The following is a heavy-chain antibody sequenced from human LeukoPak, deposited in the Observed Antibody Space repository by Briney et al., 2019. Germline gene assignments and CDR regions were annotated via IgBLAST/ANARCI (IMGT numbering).Heavy chain of an antibody. J-gene: IGHJ4*02. CDR3: AKDDLRSPIAAAGRFCDY. Sequence: PGGSLRLSCAASGFTFITYSMNWVRQAPGKGLEWVAFIRYDGSNKYYADSVKGRFTISRDNSKNTLYLQMNSLRAEDTAVYYCAKDDLRSPIAAAGRFCDYWGQGTLVTVSS. CDR2: IRYDGSNK. CDR1: GFTFITYS. V-gene: IGHV3-30*02. D-gene: IGHD6-13*01.